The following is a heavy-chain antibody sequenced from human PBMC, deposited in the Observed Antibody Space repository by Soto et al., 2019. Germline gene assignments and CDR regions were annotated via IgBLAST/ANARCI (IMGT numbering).Heavy chain of an antibody. CDR3: VREDSYRSFDY. Sequence: GGSLRLSCAASGFTFSSYAMHWVRQAPGKGLEWVAVISYDGSNKYYADSVKGRFTISRDNSKNTLYLQMNSLRAEDTAVYYCVREDSYRSFDYWGQGTLVTVSS. D-gene: IGHD5-18*01. CDR1: GFTFSSYA. J-gene: IGHJ4*02. V-gene: IGHV3-30-3*01. CDR2: ISYDGSNK.